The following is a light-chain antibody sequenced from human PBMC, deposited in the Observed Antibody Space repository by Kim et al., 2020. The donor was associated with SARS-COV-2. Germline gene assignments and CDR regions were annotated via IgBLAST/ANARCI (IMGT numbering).Light chain of an antibody. CDR1: KLEDKY. CDR2: QDT. Sequence: SYELTQPPSVSVSPGQTARITCSGDKLEDKYVCWYQQKAGQSPVLLIYQDTKWPSGIPERFSGSNSGNTATLTISGTQAMDEADYYCQTWDSSSVIFGGGTQLTV. J-gene: IGLJ2*01. V-gene: IGLV3-1*01. CDR3: QTWDSSSVI.